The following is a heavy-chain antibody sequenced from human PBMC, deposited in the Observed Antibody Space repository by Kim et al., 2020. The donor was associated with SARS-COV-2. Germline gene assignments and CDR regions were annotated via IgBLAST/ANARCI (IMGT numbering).Heavy chain of an antibody. J-gene: IGHJ4*02. CDR1: GFTFSSYS. CDR2: ISSSSSTI. CDR3: ARDGLYYYGSGSYVRDY. Sequence: GGSLRLSCAASGFTFSSYSMNWVRQAPGKGLEWVSYISSSSSTIYYADSVKGRFTISRDNAKNSLYLQMNSLRDEDTAVYYCARDGLYYYGSGSYVRDYWGQGTLVTVSS. V-gene: IGHV3-48*02. D-gene: IGHD3-10*01.